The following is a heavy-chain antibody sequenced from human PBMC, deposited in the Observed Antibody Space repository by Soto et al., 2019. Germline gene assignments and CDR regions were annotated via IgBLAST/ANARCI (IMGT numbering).Heavy chain of an antibody. CDR1: GYSFTSYW. Sequence: GESLKISCKASGYSFTSYWIGWVRQMPGKGLEWMGIIYPGDSDTRYSPSFQGQVNDSAEKSISNAKLQWSSLKSSDTAMYYCATRRDGYISWGQGTLVTVSS. V-gene: IGHV5-51*01. CDR3: ATRRDGYIS. D-gene: IGHD5-12*01. J-gene: IGHJ5*02. CDR2: IYPGDSDT.